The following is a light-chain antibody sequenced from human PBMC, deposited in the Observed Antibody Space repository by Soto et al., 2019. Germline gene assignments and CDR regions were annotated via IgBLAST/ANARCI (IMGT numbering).Light chain of an antibody. CDR3: QQYNNWPPKQYT. V-gene: IGKV3-15*01. J-gene: IGKJ2*01. Sequence: EIVMTQSPATLSVSPGERATLSCRASQSVSSNLAWYQHNPGQAPRLLIYGAYTRATGIPARFSASGSGTEFSLTSSSLKSEDFAVYYCQQYNNWPPKQYTFGQGTKLEIK. CDR1: QSVSSN. CDR2: GAY.